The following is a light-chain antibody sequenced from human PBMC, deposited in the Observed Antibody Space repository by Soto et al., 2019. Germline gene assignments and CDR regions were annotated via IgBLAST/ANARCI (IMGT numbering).Light chain of an antibody. CDR3: QQYNSYST. CDR2: DAS. CDR1: QTISTW. V-gene: IGKV1-5*01. J-gene: IGKJ1*01. Sequence: DIQVTQSPPTLSASVGDRVTITCRASQTISTWMAWYQQKPGKAPKLLIYDASSLESGVPSRFSGSGSGTEFTLTISSLQPEDFASYYCQQYNSYSTLGQGTKVDIK.